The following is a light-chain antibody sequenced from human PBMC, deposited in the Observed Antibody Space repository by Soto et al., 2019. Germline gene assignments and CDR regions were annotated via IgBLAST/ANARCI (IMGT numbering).Light chain of an antibody. CDR1: QSVSSN. CDR3: QQYSSSPLT. V-gene: IGKV3-20*01. Sequence: EIVMTQSPATLSVSPGERATLSCRASQSVSSNLAWYQQKPGQAPRLLIYGASSRATGIPDRFSGSGSGTDFTLTISRLEPEDFAVYHCQQYSSSPLTFGGGTKVEIK. J-gene: IGKJ4*01. CDR2: GAS.